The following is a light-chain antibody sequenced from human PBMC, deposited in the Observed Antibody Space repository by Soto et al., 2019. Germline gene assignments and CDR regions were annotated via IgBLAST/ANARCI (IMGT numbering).Light chain of an antibody. Sequence: QSVLTQPASVYGSPGQSITISCTGTRSDMGAYRWVSWYLQYPGTAPKLIIYDVSNRPSGVSNRFSGSKSGNAASLTISGLQAEDEADYYCSSFSTRSTPVIFGGGTQLTVL. CDR3: SSFSTRSTPVI. CDR1: RSDMGAYRW. V-gene: IGLV2-14*03. CDR2: DVS. J-gene: IGLJ2*01.